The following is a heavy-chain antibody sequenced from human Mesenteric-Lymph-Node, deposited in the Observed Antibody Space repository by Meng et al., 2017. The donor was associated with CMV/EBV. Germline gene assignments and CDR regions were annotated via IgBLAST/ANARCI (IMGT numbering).Heavy chain of an antibody. CDR2: IKNDGSEK. D-gene: IGHD4-11*01. V-gene: IGHV3-7*01. CDR1: GFIFSSYW. J-gene: IGHJ4*02. CDR3: ARAGSTVTPLYYFDY. Sequence: GESLKISCAASGFIFSSYWMSWVRQAPGKGLEWVANIKNDGSEKHYVDSVKGRFTISRDNAKNSLYLQMNSLRAEDTAVYYCARAGSTVTPLYYFDYWGQGTLVTVSS.